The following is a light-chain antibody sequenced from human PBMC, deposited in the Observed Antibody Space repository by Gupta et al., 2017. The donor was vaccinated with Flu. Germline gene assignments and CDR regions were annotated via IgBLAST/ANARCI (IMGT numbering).Light chain of an antibody. CDR1: QSISINQ. J-gene: IGKJ4*01. Sequence: EIVLTPSPGTLSLSPGERATLSCRASQSISINQFAWYQQEPGQAPMLLIYGASIRATVIPGWISGSGCGADFSLTISRQEPEDFAVYCCQQYGCSPQTFGRGTKVEI. CDR2: GAS. CDR3: QQYGCSPQT. V-gene: IGKV3-20*01.